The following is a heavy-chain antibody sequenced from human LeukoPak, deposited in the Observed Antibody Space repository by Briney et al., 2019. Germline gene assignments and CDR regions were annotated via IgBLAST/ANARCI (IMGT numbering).Heavy chain of an antibody. Sequence: GGSLRLSCAASGFTFSSYGMSWVRQAPGNGLEWVSGISGGGGSTYYADSVKGRFAISRDNSKNTLYLQMNSLRAEDTAVYYCAQDPRYSYGYWGQGTLVTVSS. CDR1: GFTFSSYG. D-gene: IGHD5-18*01. V-gene: IGHV3-23*01. CDR2: ISGGGGST. CDR3: AQDPRYSYGY. J-gene: IGHJ4*02.